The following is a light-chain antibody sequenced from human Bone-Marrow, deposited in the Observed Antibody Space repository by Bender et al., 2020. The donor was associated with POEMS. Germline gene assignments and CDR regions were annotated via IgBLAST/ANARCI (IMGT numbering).Light chain of an antibody. J-gene: IGLJ2*01. CDR2: AVD. Sequence: QSALTQPRSVSGSPGQSVTISCAGTSSDVADYDFVSWYQQHPGKAPKLMIFAVDKRPSGVPDRFSGSKSGDTASLTISGLQADDEADYYCSSYTSSTTLLFGGGTKVTVL. CDR1: SSDVADYDF. V-gene: IGLV2-11*01. CDR3: SSYTSSTTLL.